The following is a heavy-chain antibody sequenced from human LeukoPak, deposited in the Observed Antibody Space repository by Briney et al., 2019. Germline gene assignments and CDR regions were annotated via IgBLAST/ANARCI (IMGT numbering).Heavy chain of an antibody. V-gene: IGHV1-18*01. Sequence: ASVKVSCKASGYTFTNFGVSWVRQAPGQGLEWMGWISAYNYNTYYAQKFQDRVTMTTDISMYTVYMDVRSLRSDDTAIYYCAKSGETWGSSSPRGYFDYWGQGSLVTVSS. CDR3: AKSGETWGSSSPRGYFDY. CDR1: GYTFTNFG. D-gene: IGHD7-27*01. J-gene: IGHJ4*02. CDR2: ISAYNYNT.